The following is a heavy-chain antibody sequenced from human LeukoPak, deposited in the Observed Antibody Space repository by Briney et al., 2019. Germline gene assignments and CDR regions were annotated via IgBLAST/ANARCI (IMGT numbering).Heavy chain of an antibody. D-gene: IGHD4-23*01. V-gene: IGHV3-11*01. Sequence: GGSLRLSCEASGFTFSDYYMSWMRQAPGKGLEWVSYISSSGSTIYYADYVKGRVTISRDNAKNSVYLQMNSLRAEDTAVYDCARGGRRGNSVYWVQATLVTVSS. CDR1: GFTFSDYY. J-gene: IGHJ4*02. CDR2: ISSSGSTI. CDR3: ARGGRRGNSVY.